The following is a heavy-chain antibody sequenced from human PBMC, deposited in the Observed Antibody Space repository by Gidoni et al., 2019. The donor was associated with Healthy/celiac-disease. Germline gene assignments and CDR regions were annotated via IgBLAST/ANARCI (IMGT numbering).Heavy chain of an antibody. CDR1: GGSIRRRHW. Sequence: HVPLQASGPSLVPPSGPLSLPCSVSGGSIRRRHWWSWVRQPPGKGLEWIGEIYNSGSTNYNPSSKSRGTRSVDKSKNKGSLKLSSVTAEDTDVYYCVYSSGWYVSRYCQHWGQGTLVTVSS. CDR3: VYSSGWYVSRYCQH. V-gene: IGHV4-4*02. CDR2: IYNSGST. J-gene: IGHJ1*01. D-gene: IGHD6-19*01.